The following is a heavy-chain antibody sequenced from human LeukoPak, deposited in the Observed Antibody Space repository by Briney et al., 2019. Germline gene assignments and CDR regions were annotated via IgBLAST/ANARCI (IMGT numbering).Heavy chain of an antibody. V-gene: IGHV1-2*02. CDR2: INPNSGAT. Sequence: GASVKVSCKASGYTFTGHYMHWVRQAPGQGLEWMGWINPNSGATNYAQKFQGRVTMTRDTSISAAYVEVSGLTSDDTAVYYCARRAVDDLDHWGQGTLVTVSS. D-gene: IGHD2-2*01. CDR1: GYTFTGHY. CDR3: ARRAVDDLDH. J-gene: IGHJ4*02.